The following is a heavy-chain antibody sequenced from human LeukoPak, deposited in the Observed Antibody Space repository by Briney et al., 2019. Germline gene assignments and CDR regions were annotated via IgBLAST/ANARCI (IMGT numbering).Heavy chain of an antibody. CDR1: GGTLSSYA. V-gene: IGHV1-69*13. CDR2: IIPIFGTA. CDR3: ARAFRISVEMATYFDY. D-gene: IGHD5-24*01. J-gene: IGHJ4*02. Sequence: SVTVSCKASGGTLSSYAISWVRQAPGQGLEWMGGIIPIFGTANYAQKFQGRATITADESTSTAYMELSSLRSEDTAVYYCARAFRISVEMATYFDYWGQGTLVTVSS.